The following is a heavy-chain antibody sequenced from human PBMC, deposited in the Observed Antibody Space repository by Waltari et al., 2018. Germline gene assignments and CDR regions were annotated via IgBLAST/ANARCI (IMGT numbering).Heavy chain of an antibody. V-gene: IGHV4-39*01. J-gene: IGHJ5*02. D-gene: IGHD3-16*01. CDR3: ATHPPSQLGVVLNWFDP. CDR1: GGSISSSTLF. CDR2: SYDSGTT. Sequence: QLQLQESGPGLVKPSETLSLTCTVSGGSISSSTLFWGWIRQPLGKGLEWIGSSYDSGTTYYNPPLKSRVTISVDTSKNQFSLKVNSVTAADTAVYYCATHPPSQLGVVLNWFDPWGQGILVTVSS.